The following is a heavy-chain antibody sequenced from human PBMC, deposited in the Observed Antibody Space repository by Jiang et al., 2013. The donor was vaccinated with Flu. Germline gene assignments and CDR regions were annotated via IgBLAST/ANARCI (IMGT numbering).Heavy chain of an antibody. D-gene: IGHD3-3*01. V-gene: IGHV2-5*02. CDR1: TSGVG. CDR3: AHSGGDFWSGYVGMDV. J-gene: IGHJ6*04. CDR2: IYWDDDK. Sequence: TSGVGVGWIRQPPGKALEWLALIYWDDDKRYSPSLKSRLTITKDTSKNQVVLTMTNMDPVDTATYYCAHSGGDFWSGYVGMDVWGKGTTVTVSS.